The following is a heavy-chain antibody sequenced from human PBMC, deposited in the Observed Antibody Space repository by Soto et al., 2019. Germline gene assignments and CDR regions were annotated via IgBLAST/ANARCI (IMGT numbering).Heavy chain of an antibody. D-gene: IGHD4-4*01. CDR3: ARMTTVDNSYYYMDV. V-gene: IGHV1-18*04. Sequence: QARLLQSGGELKKSGASVKVSCKASGYTFNTYGISWVRQAPGQGLDWMAWISIHNGNTNFAQKFQGRVTSTTDTSTSTGNMELRSLRSDDTAVYYCARMTTVDNSYYYMDVWGKGTTVTVSS. CDR2: ISIHNGNT. CDR1: GYTFNTYG. J-gene: IGHJ6*03.